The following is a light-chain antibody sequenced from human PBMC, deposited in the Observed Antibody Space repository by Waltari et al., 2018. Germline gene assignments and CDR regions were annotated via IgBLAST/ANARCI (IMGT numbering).Light chain of an antibody. V-gene: IGLV2-8*01. CDR2: DVS. CDR3: SSYAGSNIYI. CDR1: SSDIGGYNY. Sequence: QAALTQPPSVSGSPGQSVTISCTGTSSDIGGYNYVSWYQQDPGKAPQLMIYDVSNRPSGVSDRFSGSKSGNTASLTISGLQAEDEADYFCSSYAGSNIYIFGVGTRLTVL. J-gene: IGLJ1*01.